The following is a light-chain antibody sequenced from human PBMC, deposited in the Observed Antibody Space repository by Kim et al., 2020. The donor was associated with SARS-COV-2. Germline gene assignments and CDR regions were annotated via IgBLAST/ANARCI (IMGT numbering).Light chain of an antibody. J-gene: IGKJ2*01. V-gene: IGKV1-27*01. CDR3: QEYNSAPNT. CDR1: QGMSNY. CDR2: SAS. Sequence: SASVGDRVPITRRACQGMSNYLAWYQQKPGKVPDLLLYSASTSQSGVPSRFSGSVSGTDFTLTISSLQPEDVATYYCQEYNSAPNTFGQGTKLEI.